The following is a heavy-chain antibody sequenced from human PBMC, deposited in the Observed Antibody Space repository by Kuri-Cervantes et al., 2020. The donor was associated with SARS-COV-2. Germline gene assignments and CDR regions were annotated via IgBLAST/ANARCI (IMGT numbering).Heavy chain of an antibody. Sequence: ASVKVSCKASGYTLASYGLSWVRQALGQGLEWMGWISAYNGNTNYAQKFQGRVTMTTDTSTSTAYMELRSLRSDDTAVYYCAREYGDFPNFGYWGQGTLVTVSS. J-gene: IGHJ4*02. V-gene: IGHV1-18*01. D-gene: IGHD4-17*01. CDR1: GYTLASYG. CDR2: ISAYNGNT. CDR3: AREYGDFPNFGY.